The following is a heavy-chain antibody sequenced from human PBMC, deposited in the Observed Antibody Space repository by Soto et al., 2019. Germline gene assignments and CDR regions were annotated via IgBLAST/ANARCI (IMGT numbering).Heavy chain of an antibody. CDR1: GFTFSSYA. V-gene: IGHV3-23*01. CDR2: ISGSGGST. Sequence: GGSLRLSCAASGFTFSSYAMSWVRQAPGKGLEWVSAISGSGGSTYYADSVKGRFTISRDNSKNTLYLQMNSLRAEDTAVYYCAKDHHTEQNNTWIQLWLHQPFDYWGQGTLVTVSS. J-gene: IGHJ4*02. D-gene: IGHD5-18*01. CDR3: AKDHHTEQNNTWIQLWLHQPFDY.